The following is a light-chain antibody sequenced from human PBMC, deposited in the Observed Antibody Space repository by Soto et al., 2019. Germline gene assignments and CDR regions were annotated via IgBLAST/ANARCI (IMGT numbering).Light chain of an antibody. CDR1: KSNIGAGDN. J-gene: IGLJ2*01. V-gene: IGLV1-44*01. CDR3: AAWDDSLNGVI. CDR2: SNN. Sequence: QSVLTQPPSVSGAPGQTVTISCTGSKSNIGAGDNVHWYRQLPGTAPRLLIYSNNERPSGVPDRFSGSKSGTSASLAISGLQSGDEADYYCAAWDDSLNGVIFGGGTKLTVL.